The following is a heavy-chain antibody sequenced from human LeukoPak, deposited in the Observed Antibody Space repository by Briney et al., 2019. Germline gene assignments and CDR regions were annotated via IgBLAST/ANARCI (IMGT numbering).Heavy chain of an antibody. Sequence: PSETLSLTCIVSGGSVSSGSDFWSWVRQPPGKGLEWIGYIYYSGSTNYNPSLKSRVTISVDTSKNQFSLKLSSVTAADTAVYYCARAGGDYYDSSGYYYSVWYFDLWGRGTLVTVSS. D-gene: IGHD3-22*01. CDR3: ARAGGDYYDSSGYYYSVWYFDL. CDR1: GGSVSSGSDF. V-gene: IGHV4-61*01. CDR2: IYYSGST. J-gene: IGHJ2*01.